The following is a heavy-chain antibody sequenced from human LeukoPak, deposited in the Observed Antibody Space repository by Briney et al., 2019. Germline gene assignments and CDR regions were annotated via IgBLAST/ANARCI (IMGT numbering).Heavy chain of an antibody. CDR2: IYPGDSET. Sequence: GESLKISCKGSGYSFITYWIGWVRQMPGKGLEWMGVIYPGDSETRYSPSFQGQVTISVDKSISTAYLQWSSLKASDTAMYYCARRSSYAVAGIDYWGQGTLVTVSS. CDR3: ARRSSYAVAGIDY. CDR1: GYSFITYW. J-gene: IGHJ4*02. V-gene: IGHV5-51*01. D-gene: IGHD6-19*01.